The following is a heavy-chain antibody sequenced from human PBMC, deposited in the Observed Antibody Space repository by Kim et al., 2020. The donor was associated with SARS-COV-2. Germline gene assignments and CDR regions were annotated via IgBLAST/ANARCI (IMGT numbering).Heavy chain of an antibody. Sequence: GGSLRLSCAASGFTFSSYGMHWVRQAPGKGLEWVAVIWYDGSNKYYADSVRGRFTISRDNSKNTLYLQMNSLRAEDTAVYYCAKDVGLWFGESYYYYGMDVWGQGTTVTVSS. CDR3: AKDVGLWFGESYYYYGMDV. V-gene: IGHV3-33*06. CDR2: IWYDGSNK. CDR1: GFTFSSYG. D-gene: IGHD3-10*01. J-gene: IGHJ6*02.